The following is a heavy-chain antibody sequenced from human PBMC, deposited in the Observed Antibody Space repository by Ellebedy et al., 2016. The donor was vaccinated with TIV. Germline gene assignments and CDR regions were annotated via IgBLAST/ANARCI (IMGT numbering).Heavy chain of an antibody. CDR3: AREVLYIVVPAATVMDV. J-gene: IGHJ6*02. CDR2: IIPILGIA. V-gene: IGHV1-69*04. CDR1: GYAFTSHG. D-gene: IGHD2-2*01. Sequence: SVKVSXXTSGYAFTSHGISWVRHALGQGLEWMGRIIPILGIANYAQKFPGRVTITADKSTSTAYMELSSLRSEDTAVYYCAREVLYIVVPAATVMDVWGQGTTVTVSS.